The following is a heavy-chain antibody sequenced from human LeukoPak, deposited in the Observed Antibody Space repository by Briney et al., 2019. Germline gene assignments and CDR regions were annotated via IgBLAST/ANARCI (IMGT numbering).Heavy chain of an antibody. J-gene: IGHJ1*01. V-gene: IGHV3-73*01. CDR1: GFTFRGST. CDR2: IRSKANSYAT. D-gene: IGHD6-19*01. CDR3: TSPQADSGATYFRH. Sequence: PGGSLRLSCAASGFTFRGSTIHWVRQASGKGLEWIGRIRSKANSYATAYAASVKGRFTISRDDAKNTAYLQMDSLKTEDTAVYYCTSPQADSGATYFRHWGQGTLVTVSS.